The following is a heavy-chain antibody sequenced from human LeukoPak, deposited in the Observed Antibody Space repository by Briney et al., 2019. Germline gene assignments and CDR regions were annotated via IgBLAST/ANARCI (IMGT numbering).Heavy chain of an antibody. CDR1: GFTFGDYA. D-gene: IGHD3-9*01. Sequence: GGSLRLSCTASGFTFGDYAMSWFRQAPGKGLEWVDFIRSKAYGGTTEYAASVKGRFTISRDDSKSIAYLQMNSLKTEDTAVYYCTREGHDILTGYYMTIDYWGQGTLVTVSS. CDR2: IRSKAYGGTT. CDR3: TREGHDILTGYYMTIDY. J-gene: IGHJ4*02. V-gene: IGHV3-49*03.